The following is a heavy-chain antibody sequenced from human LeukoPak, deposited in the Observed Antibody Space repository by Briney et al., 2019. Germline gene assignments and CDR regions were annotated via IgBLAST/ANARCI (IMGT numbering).Heavy chain of an antibody. CDR3: ATDYYGSGSYYRY. CDR2: IYYSGST. Sequence: SETLSLTCTVSGGSISSYYWSWIRQPPGKGLEWIGYIYYSGSTNYNPSLKSRVTISVDTSKNQFSLKLSSVTAADTAVYYCATDYYGSGSYYRYWGQGTLVTVSS. CDR1: GGSISSYY. J-gene: IGHJ4*02. V-gene: IGHV4-59*01. D-gene: IGHD3-10*01.